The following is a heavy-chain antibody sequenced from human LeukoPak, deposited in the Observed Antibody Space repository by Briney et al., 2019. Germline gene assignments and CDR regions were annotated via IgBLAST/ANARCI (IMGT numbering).Heavy chain of an antibody. J-gene: IGHJ6*04. D-gene: IGHD3-10*02. V-gene: IGHV3-48*04. CDR1: GFTFSGYW. Sequence: GGSLRLSCAASGFTFSGYWMHWVRQAPGKGLEWVSYISSSGSTIYYADSVKGRFTISRDDAKNSLYLQMNSLRAEDTAVYYCAELGITMIGGVWGKGTTVTISS. CDR2: ISSSGSTI. CDR3: AELGITMIGGV.